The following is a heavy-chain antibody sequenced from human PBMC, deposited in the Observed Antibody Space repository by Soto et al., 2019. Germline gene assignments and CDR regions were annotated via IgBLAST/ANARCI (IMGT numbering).Heavy chain of an antibody. J-gene: IGHJ1*01. D-gene: IGHD6-19*01. Sequence: EVQLLESGGGLVQPGGSLRLSCAASGFTFSSYAMSWVRQAPGKGLEWVSVISGSGDSTYYADSVKGRFTISRDNSKNPLYLQMTSLGAEDTAVYYWAKGVPGIAVAGTGYFQHWGEGTLVAVS. V-gene: IGHV3-23*01. CDR3: AKGVPGIAVAGTGYFQH. CDR2: ISGSGDST. CDR1: GFTFSSYA.